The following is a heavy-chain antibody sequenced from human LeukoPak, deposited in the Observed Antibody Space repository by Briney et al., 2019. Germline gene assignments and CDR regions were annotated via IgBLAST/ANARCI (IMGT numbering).Heavy chain of an antibody. CDR3: AHRSGGHYDILTGSRPFDY. D-gene: IGHD3-9*01. V-gene: IGHV2-5*01. Sequence: SGPTLVKPTQTLTLTCTFSGFSLSTSGVGVGWIRQPPGKALEWLALIYWNDDKRYSPSLKSRLTITKDTSKNQVVLTMANMDPVDTATYYCAHRSGGHYDILTGSRPFDYWGQGTLVTVSS. CDR2: IYWNDDK. CDR1: GFSLSTSGVG. J-gene: IGHJ4*02.